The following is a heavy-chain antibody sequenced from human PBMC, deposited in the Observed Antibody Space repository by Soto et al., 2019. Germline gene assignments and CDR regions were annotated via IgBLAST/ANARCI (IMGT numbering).Heavy chain of an antibody. V-gene: IGHV4-61*01. CDR2: IYYSGST. J-gene: IGHJ6*02. Sequence: NPSETLSLTCTVSGGSVSSGSYYWSWIRQPPGKGLEWIGYIYYSGSTNYNPSLKSRVTISVDTSKNQFSLKLSSVTAADTAVYYCARDREQLVSGYYGMDVWGQGTTVTVSS. D-gene: IGHD6-13*01. CDR3: ARDREQLVSGYYGMDV. CDR1: GGSVSSGSYY.